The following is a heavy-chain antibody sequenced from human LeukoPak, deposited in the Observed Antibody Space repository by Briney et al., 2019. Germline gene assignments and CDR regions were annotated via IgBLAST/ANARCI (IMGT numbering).Heavy chain of an antibody. CDR1: GYAFNDYY. D-gene: IGHD5-18*01. CDR2: INPSGGTT. CDR3: ARTGGYSYGDSGHFDY. V-gene: IGHV1-46*02. J-gene: IGHJ4*02. Sequence: ASVKVSCKASGYAFNDYYMHWVRQAPGRGLEWMGIINPSGGTTSYAQKFQGRVTMTRDTSTSTVYMELSSLRSEDTAVYYCARTGGYSYGDSGHFDYWGQGTLVTASA.